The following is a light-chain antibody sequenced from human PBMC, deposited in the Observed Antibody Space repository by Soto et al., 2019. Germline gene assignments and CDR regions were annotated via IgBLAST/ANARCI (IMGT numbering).Light chain of an antibody. CDR2: GAS. CDR3: HQDDNWPPWT. CDR1: QNVFSN. J-gene: IGKJ1*01. V-gene: IGKV3-15*01. Sequence: EIVMTQSPATLSVSPGERATLSCRASQNVFSNLAWYQQKPGQAPRLLIYGASTRATGTPGRFSGSGSGTEFTLTISSLQSEDFAVYYCHQDDNWPPWTFGQGTKVEI.